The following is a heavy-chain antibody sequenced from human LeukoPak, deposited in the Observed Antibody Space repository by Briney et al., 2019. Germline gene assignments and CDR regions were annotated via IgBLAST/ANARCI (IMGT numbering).Heavy chain of an antibody. D-gene: IGHD2-2*01. CDR2: ISYDGSNE. CDR3: ARGSPVVPAATVFDP. V-gene: IGHV3-30*01. J-gene: IGHJ5*02. CDR1: GFTFSSYA. Sequence: GGSLRLSCAASGFTFSSYAMHWVRQAPGKGLEWVAVISYDGSNEYYADSVKGRFTISRDNSKNTLYLQMNSLRAEDTAVYYCARGSPVVPAATVFDPWGQGTLVTVSS.